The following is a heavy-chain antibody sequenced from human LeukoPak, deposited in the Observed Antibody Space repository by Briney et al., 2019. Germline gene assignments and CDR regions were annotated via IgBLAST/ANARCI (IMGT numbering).Heavy chain of an antibody. CDR1: GYTFTSDG. V-gene: IGHV1-18*01. Sequence: ASVKVSCKASGYTFTSDGIRWVRQAPGQGLEWMGWISAYNGNTNYAQKRQGRVTMTTDTSTSTAYMELRSMRSDDTAVYYCAREHRYCSSTSCPRYAYYYYYMDVWGKGTTVTVSS. CDR3: AREHRYCSSTSCPRYAYYYYYMDV. J-gene: IGHJ6*03. D-gene: IGHD2-2*01. CDR2: ISAYNGNT.